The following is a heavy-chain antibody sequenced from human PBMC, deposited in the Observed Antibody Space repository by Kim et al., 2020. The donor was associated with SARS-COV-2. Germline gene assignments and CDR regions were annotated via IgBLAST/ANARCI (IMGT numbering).Heavy chain of an antibody. Sequence: GGSLRLSCSASGFTFSRYAMHWVRQAPGKGLEFASSISSNGGTTYYSDSLKGRFTISRDNSKNTLYLQMNSLRTDDTAVYYCARDYCETSGGSGYYYDNYLCSNGLGVGGQGTSVTLPS. J-gene: IGHJ1*01. CDR3: ARDYCETSGGSGYYYDNYLCSNGLGV. CDR1: GFTFSRYA. CDR2: ISSNGGTT. D-gene: IGHD3-22*01. V-gene: IGHV3-64*04.